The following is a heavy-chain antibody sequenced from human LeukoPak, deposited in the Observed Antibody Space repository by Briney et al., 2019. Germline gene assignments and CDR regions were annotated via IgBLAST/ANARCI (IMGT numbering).Heavy chain of an antibody. V-gene: IGHV1-18*01. Sequence: GASVKVSCKASGGTFSSYAISWVRQAPGQGLEWMGWISAYNGNTNYAQKLQGRVTMTTDTSTSTAYMELRSLRSDDTAVYYCARDSSGYYIDYWGQGTLVTVSS. D-gene: IGHD3-22*01. CDR3: ARDSSGYYIDY. CDR1: GGTFSSYA. CDR2: ISAYNGNT. J-gene: IGHJ4*02.